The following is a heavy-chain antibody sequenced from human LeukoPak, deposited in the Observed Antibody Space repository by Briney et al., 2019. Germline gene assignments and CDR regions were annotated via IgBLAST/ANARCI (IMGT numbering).Heavy chain of an antibody. CDR1: GFTFSSYA. D-gene: IGHD6-19*01. V-gene: IGHV3-30-3*01. CDR2: ISYDGSNK. J-gene: IGHJ4*02. CDR3: ARGISSSSGWLLDY. Sequence: GGSLRLSCAASGFTFSSYAMHWVRQAPGKGLEGVAVISYDGSNKYYADSVKGRLTISRDNSKNTLYLQMNSLRAEDTAVYYCARGISSSSGWLLDYWGQGTLVTVSS.